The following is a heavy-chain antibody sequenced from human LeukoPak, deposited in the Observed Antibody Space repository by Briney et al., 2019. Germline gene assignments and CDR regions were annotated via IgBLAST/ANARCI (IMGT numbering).Heavy chain of an antibody. CDR2: ISGSGGST. J-gene: IGHJ4*02. CDR3: ARAGYYYDSSGYYYER. CDR1: GFTFSSYA. Sequence: GGSLRLSCAASGFTFSSYAMSWVRQAPGKGLEWVSAISGSGGSTYYTDSVKGRFTISRDNAKNSLYLQMNSLRAEDTAVYYCARAGYYYDSSGYYYERWGQGTLVTVSS. V-gene: IGHV3-23*01. D-gene: IGHD3-22*01.